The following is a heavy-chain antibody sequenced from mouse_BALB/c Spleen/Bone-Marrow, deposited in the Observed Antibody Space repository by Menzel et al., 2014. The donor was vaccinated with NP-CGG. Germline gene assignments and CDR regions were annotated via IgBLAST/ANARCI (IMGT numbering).Heavy chain of an antibody. D-gene: IGHD1-1*01. CDR3: ARRPSFYGSSYGAMDY. V-gene: IGHV1-14*01. J-gene: IGHJ4*01. Sequence: VQLQQSGPELVKPGASVKMSCKASGYTFTNYVMHWVKQKPGQGLERIGYINPYNDGTKYNEKFKGKATLTSDESSGTAYMELSSLTSEDSAVYYCARRPSFYGSSYGAMDYWGQGTSVTVSS. CDR1: GYTFTNYV. CDR2: INPYNDGT.